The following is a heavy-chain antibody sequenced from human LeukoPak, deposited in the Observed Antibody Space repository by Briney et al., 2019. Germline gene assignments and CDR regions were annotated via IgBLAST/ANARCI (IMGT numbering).Heavy chain of an antibody. J-gene: IGHJ6*02. Sequence: PGGSLRLSCAASGFSFTTYSMNWVRQAPGKGLEWVSSISSSSRYIYYADSVKGRFTISRDNAKNSLYLQMNSLRVEDTAVYSCAREIAAAQGYAMDVWGQGTTVTVSS. D-gene: IGHD6-13*01. CDR2: ISSSSRYI. CDR1: GFSFTTYS. CDR3: AREIAAAQGYAMDV. V-gene: IGHV3-21*01.